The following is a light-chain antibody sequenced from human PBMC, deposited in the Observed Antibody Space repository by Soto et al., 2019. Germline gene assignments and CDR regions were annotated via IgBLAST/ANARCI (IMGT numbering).Light chain of an antibody. CDR3: LQDHNYPWT. CDR2: AAS. V-gene: IGKV1-6*01. J-gene: IGKJ1*01. CDR1: QDIRND. Sequence: AIQMTQSPSSLSASVGDRVTITCRASQDIRNDLGWYQEKPRQAPKLLIYAASKLQSGVPSRFSGSGSGTDFTLTISSLQPEDFATYYCLQDHNYPWTVGQGTKVEI.